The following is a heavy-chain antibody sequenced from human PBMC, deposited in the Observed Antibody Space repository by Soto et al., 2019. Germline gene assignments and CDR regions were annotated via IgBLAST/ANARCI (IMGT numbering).Heavy chain of an antibody. D-gene: IGHD3-3*01. Sequence: PGGSLRLSCAASGFSVSSNYMSWVRQAPGKGLEWVSVIYTGGSTHYADSVEGRFTISRDISKNTLYLQMNSLRAEDTAVYYCARDKRDLRFLEWSYYFDYWGQGTLVTVSS. J-gene: IGHJ4*02. CDR1: GFSVSSNY. V-gene: IGHV3-66*02. CDR2: IYTGGST. CDR3: ARDKRDLRFLEWSYYFDY.